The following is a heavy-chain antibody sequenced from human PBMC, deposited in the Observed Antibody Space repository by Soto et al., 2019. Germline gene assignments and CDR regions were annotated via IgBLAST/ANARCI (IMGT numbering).Heavy chain of an antibody. CDR2: INPILDST. CDR1: GIMSRGYG. D-gene: IGHD6-25*01. V-gene: IGHV1-69*09. J-gene: IGHJ4*02. Sequence: QEQVVQSGPAMKEPGSSVKVSCRASGIMSRGYGFSWVRQAPGQGLEWVGRINPILDSTHYAQNLQGRVSITVDKSTATAYLEVTSLRLEDTAIYFCATMKRARLDSWGRGTVVTVSS. CDR3: ATMKRARLDS.